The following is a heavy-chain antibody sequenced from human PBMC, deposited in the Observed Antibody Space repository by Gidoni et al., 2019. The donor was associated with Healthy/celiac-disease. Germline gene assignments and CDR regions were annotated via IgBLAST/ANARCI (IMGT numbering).Heavy chain of an antibody. V-gene: IGHV3-43*01. D-gene: IGHD6-13*01. CDR1: GFTFDDYT. J-gene: IGHJ4*02. CDR2: ISWDGGST. CDR3: AKSGSSWYIFDY. Sequence: EVQLVESGGVVVQPGGSLRLSCAASGFTFDDYTMHWVRQAPGKGLEWVSLISWDGGSTYYADSVKGRFTISRDNSNNSLYLQMNSLRTEDTALYYCAKSGSSWYIFDYWGQGTLVTVSS.